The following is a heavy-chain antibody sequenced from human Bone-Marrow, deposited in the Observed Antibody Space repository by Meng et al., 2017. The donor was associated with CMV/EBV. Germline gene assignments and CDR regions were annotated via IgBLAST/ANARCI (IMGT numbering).Heavy chain of an antibody. V-gene: IGHV3-33*06. D-gene: IGHD6-13*01. CDR1: GFTFSSHG. CDR3: AKEGSSSWAYYYYYGMDV. J-gene: IGHJ6*02. CDR2: IWYDGSNK. Sequence: GGSLRLSCAASGFTFSSHGMHWVRQAPGKGLEWVAVIWYDGSNKYYADSVKGRFTISRDNSKNTLYLQMNSLRAEDTAVYYCAKEGSSSWAYYYYYGMDVWGQGTTVTVSS.